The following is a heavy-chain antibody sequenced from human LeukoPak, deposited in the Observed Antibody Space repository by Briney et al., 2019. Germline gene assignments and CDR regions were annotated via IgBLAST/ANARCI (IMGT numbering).Heavy chain of an antibody. J-gene: IGHJ4*02. CDR3: AKDGSYYFDY. V-gene: IGHV4-4*07. CDR2: IYNSGST. Sequence: SETLSLTCTVSGGSISSYYWSWIRQPAGKGLEWIGHIYNSGSTNYNPSLKGRVTMSVATSKNQFSLHLSSVTAADTAVYYCAKDGSYYFDYWGQGTLVTVSS. CDR1: GGSISSYY.